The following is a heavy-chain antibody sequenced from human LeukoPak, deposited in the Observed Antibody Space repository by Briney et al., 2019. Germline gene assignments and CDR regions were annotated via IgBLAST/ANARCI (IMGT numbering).Heavy chain of an antibody. V-gene: IGHV4-39*01. CDR1: FGSISTTNYY. Sequence: SETLSLTCSVSFGSISTTNYYWGWIRQPPGKGLEWIGSIYYSGTTYYDPSLKSRVTISVDWSKNQFSLKLSSVTAADTAVYYCTRHDSHLTSARGGYFGSWGRGTLVTV. CDR3: TRHDSHLTSARGGYFGS. CDR2: IYYSGTT. D-gene: IGHD3-10*01. J-gene: IGHJ4*02.